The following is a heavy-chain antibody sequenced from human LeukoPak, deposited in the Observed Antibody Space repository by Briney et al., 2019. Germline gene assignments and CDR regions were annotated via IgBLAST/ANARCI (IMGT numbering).Heavy chain of an antibody. V-gene: IGHV1-69*01. CDR3: ARREVVVVPAAPPDYYGMDV. D-gene: IGHD2-2*01. CDR1: GGTFSSYA. Sequence: SVKVSCKASGGTFSSYAISWVRQAPGQGLEWMGGIIPIFGTANYAQKFQGRVTITADESTSTAYMELSSLRSEGTAVYYCARREVVVVPAAPPDYYGMDVWGKGTTVTVSS. CDR2: IIPIFGTA. J-gene: IGHJ6*04.